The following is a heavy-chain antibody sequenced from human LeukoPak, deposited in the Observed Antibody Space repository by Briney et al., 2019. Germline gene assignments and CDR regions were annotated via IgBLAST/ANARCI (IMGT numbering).Heavy chain of an antibody. CDR2: ISYDGSNK. D-gene: IGHD3-10*01. CDR1: GFTFSSYG. Sequence: PGGSLRLSCAASGFTFSSYGMHWVRQAPGKGLEWVAVISYDGSNKYFADSLKGRFTISSDNSKNTLYLQMNSLRAEDTAVYYCAKDLSGSGSYLGLWGQGTLVTVSS. J-gene: IGHJ4*02. CDR3: AKDLSGSGSYLGL. V-gene: IGHV3-30*18.